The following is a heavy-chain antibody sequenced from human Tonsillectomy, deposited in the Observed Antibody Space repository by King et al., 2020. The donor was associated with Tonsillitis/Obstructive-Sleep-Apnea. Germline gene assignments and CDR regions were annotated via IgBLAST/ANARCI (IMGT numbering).Heavy chain of an antibody. V-gene: IGHV4-59*08. CDR2: IYHSGTT. Sequence: QLQESGPGLVKPSETLSLTCTVSGGSVSSYYWSWIRQPPGKGLEWIGYIYHSGTTKYNPSLKSRVTISVDTSKNHFSLKLSSVTAADTAVYYCARHVYPYFDYWGQGTLVTVSS. CDR3: ARHVYPYFDY. J-gene: IGHJ4*02. CDR1: GGSVSSYY. D-gene: IGHD3-16*02.